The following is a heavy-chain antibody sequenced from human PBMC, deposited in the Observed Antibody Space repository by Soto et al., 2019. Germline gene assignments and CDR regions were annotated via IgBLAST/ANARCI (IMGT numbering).Heavy chain of an antibody. CDR1: GFSLSTNAVC. CDR2: IYWNDDK. V-gene: IGHV2-5*01. J-gene: IGHJ6*02. Sequence: QISLKESGPTLVKPTQTLTLTCTFSGFSLSTNAVCVSWIRHPPGKALEWLALIYWNDDKRYSPSLKSRLTITKDTSKNQVVLIMTSMDPMDKAKYYSAHMSVGAESYFQYYGMDGWGQGTTVTVSS. CDR3: AHMSVGAESYFQYYGMDG. D-gene: IGHD1-26*01.